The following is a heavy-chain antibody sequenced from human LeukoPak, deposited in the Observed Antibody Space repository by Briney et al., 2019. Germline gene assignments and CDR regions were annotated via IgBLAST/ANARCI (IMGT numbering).Heavy chain of an antibody. CDR1: GYTFTGYY. J-gene: IGHJ3*02. D-gene: IGHD3-22*01. CDR2: INPNSGGT. Sequence: VASVKVSCKASGYTFTGYYMHWVRQAPGQGLEWMGRINPNSGGTNYAQKFQGRVTMTRDTSISTAYMELSRLRSDDTAVYYCARTMIVPLPGDAFDIXGQGTMXXVS. V-gene: IGHV1-2*06. CDR3: ARTMIVPLPGDAFDI.